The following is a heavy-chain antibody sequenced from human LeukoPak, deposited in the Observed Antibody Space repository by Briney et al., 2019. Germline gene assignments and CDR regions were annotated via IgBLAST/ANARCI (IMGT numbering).Heavy chain of an antibody. CDR3: ARGPYDSSRD. CDR2: ISTSGST. D-gene: IGHD3-22*01. CDR1: GGSISYYY. Sequence: ASETLSLTCTVSGGSISYYYWSWIRQPAGKGLEWIGRISTSGSTNCNPSLKSRVTMSVDTSKNQFSLKLSSVTAADTAVYYCARGPYDSSRDWGQGTLVTVSS. V-gene: IGHV4-4*07. J-gene: IGHJ4*02.